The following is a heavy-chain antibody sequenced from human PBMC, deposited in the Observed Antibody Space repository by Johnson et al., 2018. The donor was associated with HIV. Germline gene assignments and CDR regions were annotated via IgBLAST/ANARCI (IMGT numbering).Heavy chain of an antibody. D-gene: IGHD3-22*01. CDR3: ARVDQILDYYDSRAAFDI. Sequence: QMQLVESGGGVAQPGGSLRLSCAASGFTSSTYAMHWVRQAPGQGLEWVAVISYDRSNTYYADSVKGRFTISRDTSKNTRYLQMNSLRAEDTAVYYCARVDQILDYYDSRAAFDIWGHGTMVTVSS. CDR2: ISYDRSNT. CDR1: GFTSSTYA. V-gene: IGHV3-30*04. J-gene: IGHJ3*02.